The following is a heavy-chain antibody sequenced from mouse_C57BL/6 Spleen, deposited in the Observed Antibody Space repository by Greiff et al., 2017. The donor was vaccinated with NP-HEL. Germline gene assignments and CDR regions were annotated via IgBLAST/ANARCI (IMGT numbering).Heavy chain of an antibody. Sequence: EVQLVESGGDLVKPGGSLKLSCAASGFTFSSYGMSWVRQTPDKRLEWVATISSGGSYTYYPDSVKGRFTISRDNAKNTLYLQMSSLKSEDTAMYYCARQLRLEAWFAYWGQGTLVTVSA. CDR3: ARQLRLEAWFAY. J-gene: IGHJ3*01. D-gene: IGHD3-2*02. V-gene: IGHV5-6*01. CDR1: GFTFSSYG. CDR2: ISSGGSYT.